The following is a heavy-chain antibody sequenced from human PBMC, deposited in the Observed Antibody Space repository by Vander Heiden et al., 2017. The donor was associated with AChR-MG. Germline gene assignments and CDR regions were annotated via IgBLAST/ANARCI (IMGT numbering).Heavy chain of an antibody. D-gene: IGHD5-12*01. CDR3: ARDGLIVAPGAGYYYYYMDV. Sequence: EVQLVESGGGLVKPGGSLRLSCAASGFTFSSYSMNWVRQAPGKGLEWVSSISSSSSYIYYADSVKGRFTISRDNAKNSLYLQMNSLRAEDTAVYYCARDGLIVAPGAGYYYYYMDVWGKGTTVTVSS. CDR1: GFTFSSYS. J-gene: IGHJ6*03. CDR2: ISSSSSYI. V-gene: IGHV3-21*01.